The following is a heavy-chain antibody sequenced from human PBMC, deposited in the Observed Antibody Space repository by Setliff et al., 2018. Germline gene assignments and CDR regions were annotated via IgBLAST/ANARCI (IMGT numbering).Heavy chain of an antibody. D-gene: IGHD2-15*01. V-gene: IGHV4-59*11. Sequence: SETLSLTCTVSGGSSSSHYWSWIRQPPGKGLEWIGYIHYSGTTNYNPSLKSRVTLSLDTAKNQFSLELRAVTAADTALYYCAGENGYCSGGACYFMFDYWGQGTLVTVSS. CDR3: AGENGYCSGGACYFMFDY. CDR1: GGSSSSHY. J-gene: IGHJ4*02. CDR2: IHYSGTT.